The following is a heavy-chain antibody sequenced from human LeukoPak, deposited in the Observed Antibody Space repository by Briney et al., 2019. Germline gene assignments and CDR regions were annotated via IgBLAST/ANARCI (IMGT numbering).Heavy chain of an antibody. J-gene: IGHJ5*01. CDR1: DDSLSSSRYY. V-gene: IGHV4-61*01. D-gene: IGHD6-19*01. Sequence: SETLSLTCTVSDDSLSSSRYYGTWIRQPPGKGLEWIGYIYHGSATYNPSLESRVTLSMDTSKNQYSLKMTSVTAADTAVYYCAREGGRQWLVSGALDSWGQGTLVTVSS. CDR2: IYHGSA. CDR3: AREGGRQWLVSGALDS.